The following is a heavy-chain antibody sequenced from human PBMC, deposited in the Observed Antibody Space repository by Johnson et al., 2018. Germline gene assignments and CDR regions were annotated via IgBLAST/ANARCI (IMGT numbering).Heavy chain of an antibody. D-gene: IGHD1-1*01. CDR1: GFTFSRYS. V-gene: IGHV3-21*01. Sequence: VQLVQSGGGVVKPGGSLRLSCAASGFTFSRYSMKWARQAPGKGLEWVSSISSSSSYIYYADSVKGRFTISRDNAQNSLYLQMNSLRAEDTAVYYCARVRQGTTGTTVSLFWYYYGMDVWGQGTTVTVSS. CDR3: ARVRQGTTGTTVSLFWYYYGMDV. CDR2: ISSSSSYI. J-gene: IGHJ6*02.